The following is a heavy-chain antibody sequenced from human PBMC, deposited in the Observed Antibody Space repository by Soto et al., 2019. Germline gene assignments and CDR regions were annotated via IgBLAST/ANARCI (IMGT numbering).Heavy chain of an antibody. CDR3: ARDGGVYDYSPFDY. V-gene: IGHV1-69*12. Sequence: QVQLVQSGAEVKKPGSSVKVSCKASGGTFSSYAISWVRQAPGQGLEWMGGIIPIFGTADYAQKFQGRVTITANESTSAAYMELSSLRSEDTAVYYCARDGGVYDYSPFDYWGQGTLVTVSS. D-gene: IGHD4-4*01. CDR2: IIPIFGTA. J-gene: IGHJ4*02. CDR1: GGTFSSYA.